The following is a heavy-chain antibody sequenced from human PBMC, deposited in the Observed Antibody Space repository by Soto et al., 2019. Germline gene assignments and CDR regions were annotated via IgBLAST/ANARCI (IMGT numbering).Heavy chain of an antibody. Sequence: ASVKVSCTASGYTFTRYYMHWVRQAPGQGLEWMGMINPSGGSTTYAQNLQGRVTVTRDTSTSTVYLELSSLRSEDTAVYYCARTLTPNPAEYFQHWGQGTLVTVSS. CDR3: ARTLTPNPAEYFQH. V-gene: IGHV1-46*03. CDR2: INPSGGST. CDR1: GYTFTRYY. J-gene: IGHJ1*01. D-gene: IGHD3-16*01.